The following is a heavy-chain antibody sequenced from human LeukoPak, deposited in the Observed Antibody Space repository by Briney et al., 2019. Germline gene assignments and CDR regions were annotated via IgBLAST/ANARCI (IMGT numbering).Heavy chain of an antibody. D-gene: IGHD4-17*01. Sequence: ASVKVSCKASGYTFTSYDINWVRQAPGQGLEWMGRIIPVLALATYAQKFQGRVTITADQSTTTAYMELNTLRSEDTAVFYCARDINGDLDYWGQGTLVTVSS. CDR3: ARDINGDLDY. CDR2: IIPVLALA. J-gene: IGHJ4*02. CDR1: GYTFTSYD. V-gene: IGHV1-69*04.